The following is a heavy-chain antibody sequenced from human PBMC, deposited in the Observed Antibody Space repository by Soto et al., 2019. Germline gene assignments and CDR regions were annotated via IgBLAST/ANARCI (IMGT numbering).Heavy chain of an antibody. V-gene: IGHV3-15*07. Sequence: GGSLRLSCAGSGFIFANAWMNWVRQAPGKGLEWVGRLKSKYVGGTTDYGAPVKGRFTISRDDSKNTLYLQMDSLRIEDTAIYYCTTIIGQSAAGGSWGHRTLVTVSS. CDR3: TTIIGQSAAGGS. CDR2: LKSKYVGGTT. D-gene: IGHD6-13*01. J-gene: IGHJ5*01. CDR1: GFIFANAW.